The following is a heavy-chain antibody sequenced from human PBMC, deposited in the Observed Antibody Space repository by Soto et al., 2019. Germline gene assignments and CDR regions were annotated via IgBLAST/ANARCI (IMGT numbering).Heavy chain of an antibody. CDR2: ISDYNGNT. CDR1: GYTFTSYG. CDR3: ARVVWDFWSGTNWFDP. D-gene: IGHD3-3*01. J-gene: IGHJ5*02. Sequence: QVQLVQSGAEVKKPGASVKVSCKASGYTFTSYGISWVRQAPGQGREWMVWISDYNGNTNYAQKLQGRVTMTTDKSTSTAYMEMRSLRSDDTAVYYCARVVWDFWSGTNWFDPWGQGTLVTVSS. V-gene: IGHV1-18*01.